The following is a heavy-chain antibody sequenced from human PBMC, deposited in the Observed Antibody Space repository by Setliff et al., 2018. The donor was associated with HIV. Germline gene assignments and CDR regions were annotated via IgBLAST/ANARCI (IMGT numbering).Heavy chain of an antibody. D-gene: IGHD1-20*01. J-gene: IGHJ6*03. V-gene: IGHV1-8*01. CDR3: AREARYQDRYYYYMDV. Sequence: GASVKVSCKASGYNFTSHDINWVRQAPGQGLEWMGWMNPKSGNTGYARKFQGRVTMTRKTSISTAYMELRSLRSDDTAVYYCAREARYQDRYYYYMDVWGKGTTVTVSS. CDR2: MNPKSGNT. CDR1: GYNFTSHD.